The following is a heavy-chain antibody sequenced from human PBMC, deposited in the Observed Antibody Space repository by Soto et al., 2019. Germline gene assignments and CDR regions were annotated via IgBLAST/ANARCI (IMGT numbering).Heavy chain of an antibody. CDR2: ISYDGSNK. V-gene: IGHV3-30*18. Sequence: SLRLSCAASGFTFSSSGMHWVRQAPGKGLEWVAVISYDGSNKYYADSVKGRFTISRDNSKNTLYLQMNSLRAEDTAVYYCAKERGIAAAGRNWFDPWGQGTLVTVSS. J-gene: IGHJ5*02. D-gene: IGHD6-13*01. CDR3: AKERGIAAAGRNWFDP. CDR1: GFTFSSSG.